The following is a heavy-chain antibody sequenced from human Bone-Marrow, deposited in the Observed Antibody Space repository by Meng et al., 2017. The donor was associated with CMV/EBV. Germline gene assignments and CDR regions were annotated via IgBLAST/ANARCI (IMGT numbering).Heavy chain of an antibody. Sequence: SETLSLTCAVYGGSFSGYYWSWIGQPPGKGLEWSGEINHSGSTNYNPSLKSRVTISVDTSKNQFCLKLSSVTAADTAVYYCARGGLGGWPMDYWGQGTLVTVSS. D-gene: IGHD2-15*01. CDR3: ARGGLGGWPMDY. J-gene: IGHJ4*02. CDR2: INHSGST. V-gene: IGHV4-34*01. CDR1: GGSFSGYY.